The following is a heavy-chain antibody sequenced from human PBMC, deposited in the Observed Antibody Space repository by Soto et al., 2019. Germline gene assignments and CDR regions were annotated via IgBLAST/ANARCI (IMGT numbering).Heavy chain of an antibody. V-gene: IGHV4-30-4*01. CDR3: ARSEATVLEY. CDR1: GGSISSGDYY. J-gene: IGHJ4*02. CDR2: IYYSGST. D-gene: IGHD4-17*01. Sequence: SETLSLTCTVSGGSISSGDYYWSWIRQPPGKGLEWIGYIYYSGSTYYNPSLKSRVTISVDTSKNQFSLRLTSVTAADTAVYYCARSEATVLEYWGQGTLVTVSS.